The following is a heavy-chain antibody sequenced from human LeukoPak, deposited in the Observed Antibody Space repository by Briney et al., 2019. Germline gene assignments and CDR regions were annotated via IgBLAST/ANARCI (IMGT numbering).Heavy chain of an antibody. CDR3: ARDRGYSTFDY. D-gene: IGHD3-22*01. J-gene: IGHJ4*02. CDR2: IKQDATEK. V-gene: IGHV3-7*01. CDR1: GFTFSNYW. Sequence: GGSLRLSCAASGFTFSNYWMSWVRQAPGKGLEWVDNIKQDATEKNYVDSVKGRFTISRDNAKNSLYLQMNSLRVEDTAVYYCARDRGYSTFDYWGQGTLVTVSS.